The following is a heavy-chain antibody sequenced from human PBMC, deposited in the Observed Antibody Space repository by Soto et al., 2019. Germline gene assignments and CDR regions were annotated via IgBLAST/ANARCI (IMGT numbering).Heavy chain of an antibody. V-gene: IGHV1-69*08. D-gene: IGHD3-10*02. Sequence: QVQLVQSGAEVKKPGSSVKVSCKASGGTFSSYTISWVRQAPGQGLEWMGRIIPILDIANYAEKFQGRITITADISTSTAYMELRSLRSEDTAVYYCAREGLFVPKFGYWGQGSMVSVSP. CDR3: AREGLFVPKFGY. CDR1: GGTFSSYT. CDR2: IIPILDIA. J-gene: IGHJ4*02.